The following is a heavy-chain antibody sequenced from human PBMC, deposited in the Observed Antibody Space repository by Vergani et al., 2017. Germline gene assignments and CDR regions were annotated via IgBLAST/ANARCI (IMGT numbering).Heavy chain of an antibody. Sequence: EVQLVESGGGLVKPGGSLRLSCAASGFTFSSYSMNWVRQAPGKGLEWVSSISSSSSYIYYADSVKGRFTISKDNAKNSLYLQMNSLRAEDTAVYYCARDAGGESYYYYGMDVWGQGP. D-gene: IGHD2-21*01. CDR3: ARDAGGESYYYYGMDV. CDR2: ISSSSSYI. J-gene: IGHJ6*02. CDR1: GFTFSSYS. V-gene: IGHV3-21*01.